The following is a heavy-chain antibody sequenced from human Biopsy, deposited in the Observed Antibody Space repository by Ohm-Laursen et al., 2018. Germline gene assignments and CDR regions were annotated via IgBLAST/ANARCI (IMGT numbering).Heavy chain of an antibody. D-gene: IGHD2-15*01. Sequence: SLRLSCAASQFTVTTNSMSWVRLAPGKGLEWVSVIYAGATTYYPDSVKGRFTISRDNSRNTVYLQMDSLRGEDTAVYFCARGSGSGFYFDQWGQGTLVTVSS. J-gene: IGHJ4*02. CDR2: IYAGATT. CDR3: ARGSGSGFYFDQ. V-gene: IGHV3-66*01. CDR1: QFTVTTNS.